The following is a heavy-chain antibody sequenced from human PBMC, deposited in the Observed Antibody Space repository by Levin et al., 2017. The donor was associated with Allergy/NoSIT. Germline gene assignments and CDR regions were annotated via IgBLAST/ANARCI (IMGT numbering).Heavy chain of an antibody. CDR2: IYSGST. V-gene: IGHV4-59*01. D-gene: IGHD1-14*01. CDR3: ARDLTGPWGAVGL. J-gene: IGHJ3*01. CDR1: GGSISSYY. Sequence: PSETLSLTCTVSGGSISSYYWNWIRQPPGKGLEWIGYIYSGSTNYNPSLKSRVTISVSTSKNQFSLKLQSVTAADTALYYCARDLTGPWGAVGLWGQGTMVAVSS.